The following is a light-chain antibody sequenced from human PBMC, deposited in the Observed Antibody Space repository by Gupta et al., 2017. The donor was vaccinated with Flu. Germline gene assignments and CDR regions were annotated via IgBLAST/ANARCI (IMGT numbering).Light chain of an antibody. CDR2: STN. Sequence: QPVVTQEPPFSVSPGGTVTLTCGLSSGSVSSSHYPTWYQPTPGQPPRTLIYSTNRRSAGVPVRFSGSIRGNTAALTITGAREDEDSDYYSSQAMGNGILLFGGGTKLTVL. CDR1: SGSVSSSHY. CDR3: SQAMGNGILL. J-gene: IGLJ2*01. V-gene: IGLV8-61*01.